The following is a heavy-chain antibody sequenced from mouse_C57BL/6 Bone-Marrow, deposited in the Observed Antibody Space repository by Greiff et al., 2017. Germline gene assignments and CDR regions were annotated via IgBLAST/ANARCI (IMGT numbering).Heavy chain of an antibody. CDR2: IWTGGGT. J-gene: IGHJ1*03. D-gene: IGHD1-1*01. CDR3: AREGICDYYGTSWYFDV. CDR1: GFSLTSYA. V-gene: IGHV2-9-1*01. Sequence: VQLQESGPGLVAPSQSLSITCTVSGFSLTSYAISWVRQPPGKGLEWLGVIWTGGGTNYNSALKSRLSISKDNSKSQVFLKMNSLQTDDTDRYDCAREGICDYYGTSWYFDVWGTGTTVTVSS.